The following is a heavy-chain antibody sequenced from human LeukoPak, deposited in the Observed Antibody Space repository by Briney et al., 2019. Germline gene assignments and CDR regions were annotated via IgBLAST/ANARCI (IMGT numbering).Heavy chain of an antibody. CDR3: AIDPDTAMVNWGFGY. Sequence: GASVKVSCKASGGTFSSYAISWVRQAPGQGLEWMGGIIPIFGTANYAQKFQGRVTITADESTSTAYMELSSLRSEDTAVYYCAIDPDTAMVNWGFGYWGQGTLVTVSS. CDR1: GGTFSSYA. V-gene: IGHV1-69*13. CDR2: IIPIFGTA. J-gene: IGHJ4*02. D-gene: IGHD5-18*01.